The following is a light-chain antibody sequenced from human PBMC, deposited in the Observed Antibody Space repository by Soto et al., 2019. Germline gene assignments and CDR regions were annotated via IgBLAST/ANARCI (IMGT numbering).Light chain of an antibody. CDR1: QSVSSN. CDR3: QQYNNWPYT. Sequence: EIVMTQSPATLSASPGERATLSCRASQSVSSNLAWYQQKPGQAPRLLISGASTRATGIPARFSGSGSGTEFTVTISSLQSEDFAVYYCQQYNNWPYTFGQGTKLEI. V-gene: IGKV3-15*01. CDR2: GAS. J-gene: IGKJ2*01.